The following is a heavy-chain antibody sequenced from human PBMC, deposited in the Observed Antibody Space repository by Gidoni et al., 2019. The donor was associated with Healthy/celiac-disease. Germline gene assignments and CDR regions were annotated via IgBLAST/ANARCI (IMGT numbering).Heavy chain of an antibody. CDR1: GGSISRSSYY. V-gene: IGHV4-39*01. D-gene: IGHD3-9*01. CDR2: IYYSGST. J-gene: IGHJ4*02. CDR3: ARHPSRYYDILTGYHFDY. Sequence: QLQLQESGPGLVKPSETLSLTCTVSGGSISRSSYYWGWIRQPPGKGLEWIGSIYYSGSTYYNPSLKSRVTISVDTSKNQFSLKLSSVTAADTAVYYCARHPSRYYDILTGYHFDYWGQGTLVTVSS.